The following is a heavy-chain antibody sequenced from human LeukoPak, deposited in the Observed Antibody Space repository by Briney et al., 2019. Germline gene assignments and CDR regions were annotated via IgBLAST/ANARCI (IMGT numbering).Heavy chain of an antibody. CDR2: IRYDGSNK. D-gene: IGHD3-3*01. V-gene: IGHV3-30*02. Sequence: AGGSLRLSCAASGFTFSSYGMHWVRQAPGKGLEWVAFIRYDGSNKYYADSVKGRFTISGDNAKNSLYLQMNSLRAEDTAVYYCARATYYDFWSGYYDGAFDIWGQGTMVTVSS. CDR1: GFTFSSYG. CDR3: ARATYYDFWSGYYDGAFDI. J-gene: IGHJ3*02.